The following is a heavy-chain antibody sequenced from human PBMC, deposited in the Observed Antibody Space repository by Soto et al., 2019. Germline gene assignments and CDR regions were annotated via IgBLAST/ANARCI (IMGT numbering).Heavy chain of an antibody. D-gene: IGHD5-12*01. CDR1: GGTFSSYA. CDR3: VRVVAIPGYPDH. J-gene: IGHJ4*02. Sequence: QVQLVQSGAEVRQPASSVKVSCKTSGGTFSSYAISWVRQAPGQGLEWMGGIVPIVGTTTYAQKFQGRVIITADEATSTAYMQLSRLRSDDTAVYYCVRVVAIPGYPDHWGQGTLVTVSS. CDR2: IVPIVGTT. V-gene: IGHV1-69*12.